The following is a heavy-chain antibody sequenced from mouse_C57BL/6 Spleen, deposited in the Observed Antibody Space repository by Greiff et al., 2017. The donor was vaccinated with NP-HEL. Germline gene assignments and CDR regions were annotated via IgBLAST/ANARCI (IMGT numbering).Heavy chain of an antibody. CDR3: ARWYYGSRNYFDY. D-gene: IGHD1-1*01. Sequence: QVHVKQPGTELVKPGASVKLSCKASGYTFTSYWMHWVKQRPGQGLEWIGNINPSNGGTNYNEKFKSKATLTVDKSSSTAYMQLSSLTSEDSAVYYCARWYYGSRNYFDYWGQGTTLTVSS. CDR1: GYTFTSYW. CDR2: INPSNGGT. V-gene: IGHV1-53*01. J-gene: IGHJ2*01.